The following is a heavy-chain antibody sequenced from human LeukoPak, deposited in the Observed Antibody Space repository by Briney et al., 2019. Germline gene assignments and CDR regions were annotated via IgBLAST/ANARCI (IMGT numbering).Heavy chain of an antibody. CDR1: GYTFTRFF. V-gene: IGHV1-46*01. J-gene: IGHJ4*02. CDR3: ARDYHGSGSLTTFDS. D-gene: IGHD3-10*01. CDR2: INPRGGSA. Sequence: ASVKVSCKASGYTFTRFFMHWVRQAPGQGLEWMGIINPRGGSATSAQRFQGRLTVTRDTSTSTVYMELSSLTSEDTAVYYCARDYHGSGSLTTFDSWGQGTLVTVSS.